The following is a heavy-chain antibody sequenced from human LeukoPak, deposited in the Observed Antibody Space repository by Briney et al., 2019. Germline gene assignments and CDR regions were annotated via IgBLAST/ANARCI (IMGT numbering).Heavy chain of an antibody. J-gene: IGHJ6*03. CDR2: IYYSWTT. V-gene: IGHV4-39*01. Sequence: SETLSLTCTVSGASISTSTYYWGWVRQPPGKGLEWIGNIYYSWTTYYNSSLKSRVTISEDTSRSRFSLMLSSVTAADTAIYFCARQVSDYYYHYMDVWGEGTTVIVSS. CDR3: ARQVSDYYYHYMDV. CDR1: GASISTSTYY.